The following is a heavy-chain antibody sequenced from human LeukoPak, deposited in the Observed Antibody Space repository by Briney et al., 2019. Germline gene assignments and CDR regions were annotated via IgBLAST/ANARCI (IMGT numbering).Heavy chain of an antibody. CDR3: ASGVATARGIDY. V-gene: IGHV5-10-1*01. CDR1: GYSFTSYW. Sequence: GASLKISCKGSGYSFTSYWISWVRQMPGKGLEWMGRIDPSDSYTNYSPSFQGHVTISADKSISTAYLQWSSLKASDTAMYYCASGVATARGIDYWGQGTLVTVSS. D-gene: IGHD5-12*01. J-gene: IGHJ4*02. CDR2: IDPSDSYT.